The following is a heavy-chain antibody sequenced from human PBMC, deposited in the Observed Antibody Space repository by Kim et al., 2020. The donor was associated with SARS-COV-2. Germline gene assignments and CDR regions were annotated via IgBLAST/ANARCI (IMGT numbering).Heavy chain of an antibody. Sequence: ASVKVSCKASGYTFTSYGISWVRQAPGQGLEWMGWISAYNGNTNYAQKLQGRVTMTTDTSTSTAYMELRSLRSDDTAVYYCARDLGQLVVVPAAYEDYYYYGMDVWGQGTTVTVSS. J-gene: IGHJ6*02. V-gene: IGHV1-18*01. CDR3: ARDLGQLVVVPAAYEDYYYYGMDV. D-gene: IGHD2-2*01. CDR1: GYTFTSYG. CDR2: ISAYNGNT.